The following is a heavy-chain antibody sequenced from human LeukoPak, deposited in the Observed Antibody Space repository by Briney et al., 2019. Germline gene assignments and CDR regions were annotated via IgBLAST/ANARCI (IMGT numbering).Heavy chain of an antibody. CDR2: INHSGST. V-gene: IGHV4-34*01. Sequence: SETLSLTCAVYGGSFSGYYWSWIRQPPGKGLEWIGEINHSGSTNYNPSLKSRVTISVDTSKNQFSLKLRSVTAADTAVYYCARHVTISGPYDASDIWGQGTMVTVSP. D-gene: IGHD5-24*01. CDR1: GGSFSGYY. CDR3: ARHVTISGPYDASDI. J-gene: IGHJ3*02.